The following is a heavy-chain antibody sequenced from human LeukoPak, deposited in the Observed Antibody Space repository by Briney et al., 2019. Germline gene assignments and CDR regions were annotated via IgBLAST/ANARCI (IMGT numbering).Heavy chain of an antibody. Sequence: GASVKVSCKASGYTFTSYYVHWVRQAPGQGLEWMGVINVNGGSTTYAQKFQGRVSMTRDTSTRTVYMELSSLRSEDTAVYYCARGIIAIGYYLDYWGQGTLVTVSS. CDR1: GYTFTSYY. D-gene: IGHD2/OR15-2a*01. J-gene: IGHJ4*02. CDR2: INVNGGST. CDR3: ARGIIAIGYYLDY. V-gene: IGHV1-46*01.